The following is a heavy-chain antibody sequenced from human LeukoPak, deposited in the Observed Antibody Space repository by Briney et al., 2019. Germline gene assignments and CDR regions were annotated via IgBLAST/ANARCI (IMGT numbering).Heavy chain of an antibody. CDR2: IIPILGIA. CDR3: ASMDCSSTSCSTNWFDP. J-gene: IGHJ5*02. Sequence: ASVKVSCKASGGTFSSYAISWVRQAPGQGLEWMGRIIPILGIANYAQKFQGRVTVTADKSTSTAYMELSSLRSEDTAVYYCASMDCSSTSCSTNWFDPWDQGTLVTVSS. D-gene: IGHD2-2*02. V-gene: IGHV1-69*04. CDR1: GGTFSSYA.